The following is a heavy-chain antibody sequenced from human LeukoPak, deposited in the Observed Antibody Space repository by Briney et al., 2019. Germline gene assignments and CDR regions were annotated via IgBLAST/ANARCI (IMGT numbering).Heavy chain of an antibody. J-gene: IGHJ4*02. CDR2: IYPADSDT. CDR3: ARQSQDGSKTRGYYFDH. V-gene: IGHV5-51*01. D-gene: IGHD3-10*01. Sequence: GESLKISCQFSGYSFINYWIGWVRQMPGKGLESMGIIYPADSDTTYSPSFQGQVTISADKSISTVYLQWSSLKATHTSMYYRARQSQDGSKTRGYYFDHWGQGTLVTVSS. CDR1: GYSFINYW.